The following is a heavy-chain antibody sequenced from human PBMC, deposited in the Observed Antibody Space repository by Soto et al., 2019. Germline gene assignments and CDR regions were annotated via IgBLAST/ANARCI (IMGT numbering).Heavy chain of an antibody. D-gene: IGHD6-13*01. V-gene: IGHV3-23*01. Sequence: EVQLLESGGGLVRPGESLRLSCATSGFNFASDAMSWVRQAPGNGLEWVSAVRRIGDSSYYADSVKGRFTISRDNSKNTVFLSMNSLRAEDTAVYFCVEDYLRGGGTISSRSRETPMDVWGQGTTVIVSS. CDR1: GFNFASDA. J-gene: IGHJ6*02. CDR2: VRRIGDSS. CDR3: VEDYLRGGGTISSRSRETPMDV.